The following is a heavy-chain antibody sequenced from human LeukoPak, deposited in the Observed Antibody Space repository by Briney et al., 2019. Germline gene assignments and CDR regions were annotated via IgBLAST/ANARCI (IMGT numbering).Heavy chain of an antibody. CDR3: ARPGSGIASFDY. CDR1: GFTFSSYA. D-gene: IGHD3-10*01. V-gene: IGHV3-73*01. J-gene: IGHJ4*02. Sequence: PGGSLRLSCAASGFTFSSYAMSWVRQASGKGLEWVGRIRSKADSYATTYPASVKGRFTISRDDSKNTAYLQMNSLKTEDTAVYYCARPGSGIASFDYWGQGILVTVSS. CDR2: IRSKADSYAT.